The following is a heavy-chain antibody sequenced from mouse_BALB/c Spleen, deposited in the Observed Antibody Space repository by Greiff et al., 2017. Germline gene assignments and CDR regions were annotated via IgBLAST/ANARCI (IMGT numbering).Heavy chain of an antibody. D-gene: IGHD1-1*01. CDR1: GFNIKDYY. Sequence: VQLQQSGAELVRSGASVKLSCTASGFNIKDYYMHWVKQRPEQGLEWIGWIDPENGDTEYAPKFQGKATMTADTSSNTAYLQLSSLTSEDTAVYYCNPYYYGSSPYYFDYWGQGTTLTVSS. V-gene: IGHV14-4*02. CDR3: NPYYYGSSPYYFDY. CDR2: IDPENGDT. J-gene: IGHJ2*01.